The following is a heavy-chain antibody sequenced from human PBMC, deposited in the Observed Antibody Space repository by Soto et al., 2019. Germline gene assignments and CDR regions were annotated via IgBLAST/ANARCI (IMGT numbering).Heavy chain of an antibody. V-gene: IGHV3-64D*06. D-gene: IGHD2-8*02. J-gene: IGHJ4*02. CDR1: GFSFSSYA. Sequence: PGGSLRLSCSASGFSFSSYAMNWVRQPPGKGLEYVSAISSNGGSTYYADSVKVRFTISRDNSKNTLYLQMSSLRAEDTAVYYCVKDQDGWVGYYLNYWGQGTPVTVSS. CDR3: VKDQDGWVGYYLNY. CDR2: ISSNGGST.